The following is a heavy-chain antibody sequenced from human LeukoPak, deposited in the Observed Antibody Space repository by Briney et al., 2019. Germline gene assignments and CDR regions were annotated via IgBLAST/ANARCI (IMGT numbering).Heavy chain of an antibody. D-gene: IGHD3-9*01. V-gene: IGHV1-2*02. Sequence: ASVKVSCKASGYTFTGYYMHWVRQAPGQGLEWMGWINPNSGGTNYAQKFQGRVTMTRDTSISTAYMELSRLRSDDTAVYYCARERPPRYDILTGYHYYYYMDVWGKGITVTVSS. CDR2: INPNSGGT. CDR1: GYTFTGYY. CDR3: ARERPPRYDILTGYHYYYYMDV. J-gene: IGHJ6*03.